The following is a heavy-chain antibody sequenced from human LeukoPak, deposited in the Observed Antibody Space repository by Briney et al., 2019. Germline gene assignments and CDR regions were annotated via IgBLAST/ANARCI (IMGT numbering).Heavy chain of an antibody. CDR2: IYTRGST. CDR3: VGVSSGWYNDY. J-gene: IGHJ4*02. Sequence: KPGGSLRLSCAASGFIFSNYGMSWIRQPAGKGLEWIGRIYTRGSTNYNPSLKSRVTMSVDTSKNQFSLNLSSVTVADTAVYYCVGVSSGWYNDYWGQGTLVTVSS. D-gene: IGHD6-19*01. V-gene: IGHV4-4*07. CDR1: GFIFSNYG.